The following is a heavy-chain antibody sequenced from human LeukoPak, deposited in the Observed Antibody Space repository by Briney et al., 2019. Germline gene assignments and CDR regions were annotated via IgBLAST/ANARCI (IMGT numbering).Heavy chain of an antibody. CDR1: GFTFSSYG. J-gene: IGHJ3*02. Sequence: GGTLRLSCAVSGFTFSSYGMHWVRQAPGKGLEWVAVIWYGGSNKYYADSVRGRFTISRDNSKHTLYLQMNRLRAEDTAVDDCAREWPYYDFVSDDSRSAFDIWGQGTMVTVSS. CDR3: AREWPYYDFVSDDSRSAFDI. CDR2: IWYGGSNK. V-gene: IGHV3-33*01. D-gene: IGHD3-3*01.